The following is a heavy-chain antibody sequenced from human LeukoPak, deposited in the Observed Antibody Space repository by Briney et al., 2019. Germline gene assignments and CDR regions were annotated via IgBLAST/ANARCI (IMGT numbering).Heavy chain of an antibody. D-gene: IGHD1-1*01. CDR2: IYSSGST. CDR1: GASTRTYY. CDR3: ARESQTVDCFYHMDV. Sequence: KPSETLSLTCTVSGASTRTYYWGWIRQPAGKQLEWIGRIYSSGSTDYNSSLRSRVTMSLDTSKNQFSLRLSSVTAADTAVYYCARESQTVDCFYHMDVWGKGTTVTVSS. V-gene: IGHV4-4*07. J-gene: IGHJ6*03.